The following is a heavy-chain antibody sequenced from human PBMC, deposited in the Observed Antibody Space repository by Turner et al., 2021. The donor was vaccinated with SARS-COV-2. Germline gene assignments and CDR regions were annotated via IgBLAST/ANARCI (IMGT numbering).Heavy chain of an antibody. Sequence: QVQLVESGGGVVQPGRSLRLSCAASGFTFSSYGMHWVRQAPGKGLEWVAVIWYDGSNKYYADSVKGRFTISRDNSKNTLYLQMNSLRAEDTAVYYCARDGVYSGYAYFDYWGQGTLVTVSS. CDR3: ARDGVYSGYAYFDY. CDR1: GFTFSSYG. J-gene: IGHJ4*02. D-gene: IGHD5-12*01. V-gene: IGHV3-33*01. CDR2: IWYDGSNK.